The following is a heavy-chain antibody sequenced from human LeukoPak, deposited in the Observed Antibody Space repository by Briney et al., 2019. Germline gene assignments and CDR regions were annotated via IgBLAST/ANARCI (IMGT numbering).Heavy chain of an antibody. CDR2: IFGNGVDT. D-gene: IGHD5-18*01. V-gene: IGHV3-23*01. CDR1: GFTFTNYG. CDR3: AKDRLPDGYWSLDY. Sequence: GGSLGLSCTTSGFTFTNYGINWVRQAPGKGLEWVSGIFGNGVDTFYADSVKGRFTISRDNSKNTLYLQMNSLRADDTAVYYCAKDRLPDGYWSLDYWGQGTLVIVSS. J-gene: IGHJ4*02.